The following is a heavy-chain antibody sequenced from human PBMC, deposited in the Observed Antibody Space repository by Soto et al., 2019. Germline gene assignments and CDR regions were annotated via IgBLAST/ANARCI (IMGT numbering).Heavy chain of an antibody. J-gene: IGHJ6*02. CDR2: ISWNSGSI. CDR1: GFTFDDYA. V-gene: IGHV3-9*01. CDR3: AKDFYSSGLTYYGMDV. Sequence: DVQLVESGGDLVQPGRSLRLSCAASGFTFDDYAMHWVRQAPGKGLEWVSGISWNSGSIGYADSVKGRFTISRDNAKNSLYLQMNSLRAEDTALYYRAKDFYSSGLTYYGMDVWGQGTTVTVSS. D-gene: IGHD6-19*01.